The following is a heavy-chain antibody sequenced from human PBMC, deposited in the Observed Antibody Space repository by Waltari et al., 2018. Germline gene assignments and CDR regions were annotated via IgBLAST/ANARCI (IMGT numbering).Heavy chain of an antibody. V-gene: IGHV3-7*01. CDR2: IKQLGNEK. Sequence: EVQLVESGGALVQPGGSMGLPCAASGLTFSTYWMHWVRQAPGRGLEWVASIKQLGNEKNYGDSVRGRFTISRDDAKKSVYLELNSLRADDTAVYYCARDLRSWPYYLDYWGQGTLVTVSS. J-gene: IGHJ4*02. CDR3: ARDLRSWPYYLDY. D-gene: IGHD6-13*01. CDR1: GLTFSTYW.